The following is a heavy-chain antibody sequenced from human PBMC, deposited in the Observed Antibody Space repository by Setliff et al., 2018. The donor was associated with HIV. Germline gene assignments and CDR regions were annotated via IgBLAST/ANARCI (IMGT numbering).Heavy chain of an antibody. D-gene: IGHD4-17*01. CDR2: IYYSGST. J-gene: IGHJ4*02. Sequence: SETLSLTCTVSGGSISSSSYYWGWVRQPPGKGLEWIGSIYYSGSTYYNPSLKSRVTISVDTSKNQFSLKLSSVTAADTAVYYCARHLTTVTTSQLDYWGQGTLVTVSS. CDR3: ARHLTTVTTSQLDY. CDR1: GGSISSSSYY. V-gene: IGHV4-39*01.